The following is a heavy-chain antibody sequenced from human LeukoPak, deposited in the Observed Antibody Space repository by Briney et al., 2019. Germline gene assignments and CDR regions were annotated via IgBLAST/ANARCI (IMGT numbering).Heavy chain of an antibody. J-gene: IGHJ3*02. Sequence: SETLSLTCTVSGGSISSSSYYWGWIRQPPGKGLEWIGSIYYSGSTNYNPSLKSRVTMSVDTSKNQFSLKLSSVTAADTAVYYCATMTVDAFDIWGQGTMVTVSS. CDR3: ATMTVDAFDI. CDR1: GGSISSSSYY. CDR2: IYYSGST. V-gene: IGHV4-39*07. D-gene: IGHD2-21*02.